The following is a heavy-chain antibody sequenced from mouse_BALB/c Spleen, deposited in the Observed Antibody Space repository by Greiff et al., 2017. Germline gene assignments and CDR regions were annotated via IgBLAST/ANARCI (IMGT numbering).Heavy chain of an antibody. CDR3: TRRQDYYGYGFAY. Sequence: VHLVESGAELVKPGASVKLSCKASGYTFTSYYMYWVKQRPGQGLEWIGEINPSNGGTNFNEKFKSKATLTVDKSSSTAYMQLSSLTSEDSAVYYCTRRQDYYGYGFAYWGQGTLVTVSA. J-gene: IGHJ3*01. V-gene: IGHV1S81*02. CDR2: INPSNGGT. CDR1: GYTFTSYY. D-gene: IGHD1-2*01.